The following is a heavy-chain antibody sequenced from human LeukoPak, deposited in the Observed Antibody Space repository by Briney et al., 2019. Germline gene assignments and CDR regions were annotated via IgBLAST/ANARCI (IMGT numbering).Heavy chain of an antibody. Sequence: GGSLRLSCAASGFTFSTYAVNWVRQAPGKGLEWVSAISGSGGSTYYADSVKGRITISRDNSKNTLYLQMSSLRAEDTAVYYCAKDRGRYYDSSGYYWGYYFDSWGQGILVTVST. D-gene: IGHD3-22*01. CDR2: ISGSGGST. V-gene: IGHV3-23*01. CDR1: GFTFSTYA. CDR3: AKDRGRYYDSSGYYWGYYFDS. J-gene: IGHJ4*02.